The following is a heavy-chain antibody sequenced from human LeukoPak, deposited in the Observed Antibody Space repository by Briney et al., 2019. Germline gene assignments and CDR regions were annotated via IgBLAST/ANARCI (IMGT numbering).Heavy chain of an antibody. CDR3: ARAAVVATILDYYYYDMDV. CDR2: INPNSGGT. Sequence: ASVKVSCKASGYTFTGYYMHWVRQAPGQGLEWMGWINPNSGGTNYAQKFQGRVTMTRDTSISTAYMELSRLRSDDTAVYYCARAAVVATILDYYYYDMDVWGQGTTVTVSS. CDR1: GYTFTGYY. V-gene: IGHV1-2*02. D-gene: IGHD5-12*01. J-gene: IGHJ6*02.